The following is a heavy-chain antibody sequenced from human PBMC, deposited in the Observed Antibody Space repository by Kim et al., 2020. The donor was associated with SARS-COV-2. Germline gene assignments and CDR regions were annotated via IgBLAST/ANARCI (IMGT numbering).Heavy chain of an antibody. CDR2: SRNKANSYTT. Sequence: GGSLRLSCAGSGFTFSDPYIDWVRQTPGKGLEWVGRSRNKANSYTTEYAASVKGRFTISRDDSKNTVYLQMNSLKTEDTAFYYCGRDKGGNELDYWGQG. D-gene: IGHD1-1*01. CDR3: GRDKGGNELDY. J-gene: IGHJ4*02. V-gene: IGHV3-72*01. CDR1: GFTFSDPY.